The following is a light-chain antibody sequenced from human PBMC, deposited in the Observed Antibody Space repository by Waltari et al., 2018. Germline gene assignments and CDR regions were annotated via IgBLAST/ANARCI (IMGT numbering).Light chain of an antibody. CDR2: YGS. Sequence: SYVLTQPPSVSVAPGETARITCGGDNIGSYSVHWYQQKPGQSPVLVICYGSDRPSGIPERFSGSNSGNTATLTISRVEAGDEANYYCQVWHAAIDPGVFGTGTEVTV. V-gene: IGLV3-21*04. CDR1: NIGSYS. J-gene: IGLJ1*01. CDR3: QVWHAAIDPGV.